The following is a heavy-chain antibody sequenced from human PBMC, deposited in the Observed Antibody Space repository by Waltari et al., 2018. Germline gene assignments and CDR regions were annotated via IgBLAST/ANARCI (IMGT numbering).Heavy chain of an antibody. D-gene: IGHD6-13*01. Sequence: EVQLVESGGGLVRPGGSLTLSCEVSGFRLSDYWMHWVRQAPGKGLEWVSYISSSSSTIYYADSVKGRFTISRDNAKNSLYLQMNSLRAEDTAVYYCARDFFIAAAGTPDYWGQGTLVTVSS. V-gene: IGHV3-48*01. CDR2: ISSSSSTI. CDR1: GFRLSDYW. CDR3: ARDFFIAAAGTPDY. J-gene: IGHJ4*02.